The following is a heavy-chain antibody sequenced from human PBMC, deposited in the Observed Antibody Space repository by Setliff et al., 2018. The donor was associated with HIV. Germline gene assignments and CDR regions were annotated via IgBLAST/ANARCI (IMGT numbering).Heavy chain of an antibody. CDR1: GFPFSNYW. CDR3: TRGQRLTIFGVVIRRDWFDP. D-gene: IGHD3-3*01. J-gene: IGHJ5*02. CDR2: ISGGGGGT. Sequence: GGSLRLSCAASGFPFSNYWMGWVRQAPGKGLEWVSAISGGGGGTNYADSVRGRFTISRDNSNNTLYLHMNNLRADDTAVYYCTRGQRLTIFGVVIRRDWFDPWGQGTLVTVSS. V-gene: IGHV3-23*01.